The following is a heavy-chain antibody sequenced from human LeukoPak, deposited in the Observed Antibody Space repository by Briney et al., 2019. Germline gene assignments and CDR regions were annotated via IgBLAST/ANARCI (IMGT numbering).Heavy chain of an antibody. V-gene: IGHV3-66*01. CDR3: ASSRDYGDYEGNWFDP. D-gene: IGHD4-17*01. CDR2: IYSGGST. J-gene: IGHJ5*02. CDR1: GFTVSSNY. Sequence: GGSLRLSCAASGFTVSSNYMSWVRQAPGKGLECVLVIYSGGSTYYADSVKGRFTISRDNSKNTLYLQMNSLRAEDTAVYYCASSRDYGDYEGNWFDPWGQGTLVTVSS.